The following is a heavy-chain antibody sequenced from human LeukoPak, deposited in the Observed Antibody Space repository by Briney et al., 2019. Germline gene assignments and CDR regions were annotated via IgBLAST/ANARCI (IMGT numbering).Heavy chain of an antibody. V-gene: IGHV3-48*03. Sequence: GGSLRLSCAASGFTFSSYEMNWVRQAPGKGPEWVSYISSSGSTIYYADSVKGRFTISRDNAKNSLYLQMNSLRAEDTAVYYCARAEVAATFDYWGQGTLVTVSS. J-gene: IGHJ4*02. CDR3: ARAEVAATFDY. CDR2: ISSSGSTI. CDR1: GFTFSSYE. D-gene: IGHD2-15*01.